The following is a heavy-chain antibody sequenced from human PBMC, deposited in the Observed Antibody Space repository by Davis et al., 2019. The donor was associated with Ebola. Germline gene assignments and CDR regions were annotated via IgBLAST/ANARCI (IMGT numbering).Heavy chain of an antibody. D-gene: IGHD4-17*01. Sequence: GESLKISCAASGFTFSSYAMSWVRQVPGKGLEWVSYITKSGRYTNYADSVKGRFTVSRDNSENMLYLQMSTLRAEDTAVYYCARHVNGDFWYFDLWGRGTRVTVSS. CDR3: ARHVNGDFWYFDL. J-gene: IGHJ2*01. CDR1: GFTFSSYA. V-gene: IGHV3-23*01. CDR2: ITKSGRYT.